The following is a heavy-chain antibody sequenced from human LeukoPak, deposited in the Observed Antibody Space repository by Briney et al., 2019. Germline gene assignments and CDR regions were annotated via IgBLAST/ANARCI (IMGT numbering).Heavy chain of an antibody. D-gene: IGHD3-10*01. V-gene: IGHV3-30*18. Sequence: GGSLRLSCAASGFTFSSYGMHWVRQAPGKGLEWVAVISYDGSNKHYADSVKGRFTISRDNSKNTLYLQMNSLRAEDTAVYYCAKDLRYYGSGSYSYFDYWGQGTLVTVSS. CDR1: GFTFSSYG. CDR2: ISYDGSNK. J-gene: IGHJ4*02. CDR3: AKDLRYYGSGSYSYFDY.